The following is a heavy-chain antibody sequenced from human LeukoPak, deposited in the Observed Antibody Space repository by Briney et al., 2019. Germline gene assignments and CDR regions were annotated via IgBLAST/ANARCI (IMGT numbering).Heavy chain of an antibody. Sequence: SETLSLTCTVSGGSISSSSYYWGWIRQPPGKGLEWIGSIYYSGSTYYNPSLKSRVTISVDTSKNQFSLKLSSVTAADTAVYYCARAAGYYSNWFDPWGQGTLVTVSS. J-gene: IGHJ5*02. CDR1: GGSISSSSYY. D-gene: IGHD3-22*01. V-gene: IGHV4-39*01. CDR2: IYYSGST. CDR3: ARAAGYYSNWFDP.